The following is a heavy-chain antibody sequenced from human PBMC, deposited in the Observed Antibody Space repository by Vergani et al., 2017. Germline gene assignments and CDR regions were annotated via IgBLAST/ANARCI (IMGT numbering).Heavy chain of an antibody. D-gene: IGHD3-3*01. CDR1: GFTFSDYY. CDR2: ISSSGSTI. J-gene: IGHJ6*04. V-gene: IGHV3-11*04. CDR3: ARGNDLGLYYYDGMDV. Sequence: QVQLVESGGGLVKPGGSLRLSCAASGFTFSDYYMSWIRQAPGRGLEWVSYISSSGSTIYYADSLKGRFTIFRDNAKNSVFLQMNSLRAEDTAVYYCARGNDLGLYYYDGMDVWGKGTTVTVSS.